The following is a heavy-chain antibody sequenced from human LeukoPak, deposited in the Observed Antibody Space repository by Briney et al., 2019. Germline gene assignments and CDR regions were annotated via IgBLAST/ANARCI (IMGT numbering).Heavy chain of an antibody. CDR1: GGSISSYY. CDR2: IYYSGST. J-gene: IGHJ1*01. D-gene: IGHD3-22*01. CDR3: ARGIKKYYYDSSGYYAEYFQH. Sequence: SETLSLTCTVSGGSISSYYWSWIRQPPGKGLEWIGYIYYSGSTNYNPSLKSRVTISVDTSKNQFSLKLSSVTAADTAVYYCARGIKKYYYDSSGYYAEYFQHWGQGTLVTVSS. V-gene: IGHV4-59*12.